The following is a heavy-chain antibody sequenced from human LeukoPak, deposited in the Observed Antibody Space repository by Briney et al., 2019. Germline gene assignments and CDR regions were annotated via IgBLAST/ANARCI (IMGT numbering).Heavy chain of an antibody. V-gene: IGHV4-59*08. CDR2: IYYSGST. CDR3: ARHPHRIAAAGTFDY. D-gene: IGHD6-13*01. CDR1: GGSISSYY. Sequence: SETLSLTCNVSGGSISSYYWSWIRQPPGKGLEWIGYIYYSGSTNYNPSLKSRVTISVDTSKNQFSLKLSSVTAADTAVYYCARHPHRIAAAGTFDYWGQGTLVTVSS. J-gene: IGHJ4*02.